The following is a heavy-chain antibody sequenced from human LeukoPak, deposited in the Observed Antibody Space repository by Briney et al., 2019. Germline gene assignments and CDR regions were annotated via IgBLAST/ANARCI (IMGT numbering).Heavy chain of an antibody. CDR1: GYTFTSYG. J-gene: IGHJ4*02. D-gene: IGHD3-22*01. Sequence: GASVKVSCKASGYTFTSYGISWVRQAPGQGLEWMGWISAYNGNTNYAQKLQGRVTMTTDTSTSTAYMELRSLRSEDTAVYYCARDPYYYDSSGYYYPDYWGQGTLVTVSS. CDR2: ISAYNGNT. V-gene: IGHV1-18*01. CDR3: ARDPYYYDSSGYYYPDY.